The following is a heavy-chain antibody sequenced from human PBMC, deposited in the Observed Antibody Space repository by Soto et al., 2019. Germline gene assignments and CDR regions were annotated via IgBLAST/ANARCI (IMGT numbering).Heavy chain of an antibody. CDR1: GYTFSNYG. D-gene: IGHD2-21*01. Sequence: QGQLVQAGGEVGKPGASVGVSCRASGYTFSNYGVSWVGQAPGQGLEWVGRVSAYNGKRDNAQKFQGRVTMTLDTSTDTAHMELGDLTSADTAVYYCARGRIVASIHDAFEVWGQGTMVAVSS. J-gene: IGHJ3*01. CDR3: ARGRIVASIHDAFEV. V-gene: IGHV1-18*01. CDR2: VSAYNGKR.